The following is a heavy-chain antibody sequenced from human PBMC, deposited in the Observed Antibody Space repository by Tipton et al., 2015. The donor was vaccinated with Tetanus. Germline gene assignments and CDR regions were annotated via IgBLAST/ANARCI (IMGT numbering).Heavy chain of an antibody. CDR1: DGSSRNYY. CDR3: AGSQSCFACDI. J-gene: IGHJ3*02. D-gene: IGHD3-16*02. V-gene: IGHV4-59*01. CDR2: IYSSGSA. Sequence: TLSLTCSVSDGSSRNYYWSWIRKPPGQGLEKIGNIYSSGSANYNPPLRSRVTISAAASKDRFSLKMISVTPADTAVYYCAGSQSCFACDIWGQGTIATVSS.